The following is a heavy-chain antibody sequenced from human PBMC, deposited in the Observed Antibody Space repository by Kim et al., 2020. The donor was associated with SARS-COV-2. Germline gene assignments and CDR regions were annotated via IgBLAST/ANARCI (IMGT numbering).Heavy chain of an antibody. V-gene: IGHV3-7*03. CDR2: TNQDGRRQ. CDR3: ASEDYGPCSF. J-gene: IGHJ4*02. D-gene: IGHD3-16*01. Sequence: GGSLRLSCVVSGINFRRYWMSWVRQAPGKGLEWVANTNQDGRRQYYVYSVKGRFTISRDNAENSLFLQMTNLRVEDTAVYYCASEDYGPCSFGGQGTLVTVSS. CDR1: GINFRRYW.